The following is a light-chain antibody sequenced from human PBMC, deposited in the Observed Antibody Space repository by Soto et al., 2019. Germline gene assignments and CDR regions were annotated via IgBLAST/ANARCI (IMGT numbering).Light chain of an antibody. J-gene: IGKJ3*01. CDR2: DAS. CDR1: QSVTSSY. Sequence: EIVLTQSPGTLSLSPGERATLTCRASQSVTSSYLAWYQQKPGQAPRLLMYDASSRATGIPDRFSGSGSGTDFTRTISRREPEDFAVYYCQQYGSSPVTIGPGTTVDIK. V-gene: IGKV3-20*01. CDR3: QQYGSSPVT.